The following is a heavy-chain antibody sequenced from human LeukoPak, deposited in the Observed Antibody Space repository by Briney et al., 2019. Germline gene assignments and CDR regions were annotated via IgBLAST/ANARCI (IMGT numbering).Heavy chain of an antibody. J-gene: IGHJ4*02. CDR3: ARAWKATTYYYDSSGHPDF. Sequence: ASVKVSCKASGYTFTTYGISWVRQAPGQGLEWMGWISPYNGNTNYAQHLQGRVTMTTDTSTSTAYMELRSLRSDDPAVYYCARAWKATTYYYDSSGHPDFWGQGTLITVSS. CDR2: ISPYNGNT. V-gene: IGHV1-18*01. CDR1: GYTFTTYG. D-gene: IGHD3-22*01.